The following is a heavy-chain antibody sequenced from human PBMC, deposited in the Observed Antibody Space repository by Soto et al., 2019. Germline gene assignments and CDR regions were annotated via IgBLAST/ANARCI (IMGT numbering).Heavy chain of an antibody. J-gene: IGHJ6*02. CDR2: ISFNGST. Sequence: QVQLQESGPGLVRPSQTLFLTCSVSGDSISSGGFYWTWVRRHPGKGLEWIGYISFNGSTFYNPSLKSRLTISFDMSKNQISLRLTSLTAADTAVYFCALSPGFPNAHYDFRSGLHGMDVWGRGTTVTVSS. D-gene: IGHD3-3*01. V-gene: IGHV4-31*03. CDR1: GDSISSGGFY. CDR3: ALSPGFPNAHYDFRSGLHGMDV.